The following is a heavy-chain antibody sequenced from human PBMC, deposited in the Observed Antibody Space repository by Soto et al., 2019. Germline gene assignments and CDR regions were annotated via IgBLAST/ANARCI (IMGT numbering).Heavy chain of an antibody. V-gene: IGHV3-21*01. CDR1: GFTFSSYS. CDR3: AREAATPSDYYYYYMDV. CDR2: ISSSSSYI. J-gene: IGHJ6*03. D-gene: IGHD2-15*01. Sequence: GGSLRLSCAASGFTFSSYSMNWVRQAPGKGLEWVSSISSSSSYIYYADSVKGRFTISRDNAKNSLYLQMNSLRAEDTAVYYCAREAATPSDYYYYYMDVWGKGTTVTVSS.